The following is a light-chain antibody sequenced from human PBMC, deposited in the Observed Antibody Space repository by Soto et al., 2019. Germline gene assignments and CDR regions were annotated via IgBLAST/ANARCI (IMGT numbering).Light chain of an antibody. CDR1: QSVSSY. CDR2: TAS. CDR3: QHSYRTHPMYT. J-gene: IGKJ2*01. Sequence: DIQMTQSPSSLSASVGDRVTITCRASQSVSSYLNWYQQKPGKAPKLLIYTASSLQSGVPSRFSGSGSGTAFTLTISSLKTEEFATYYCQHSYRTHPMYTFGQGTKLEIK. V-gene: IGKV1-39*01.